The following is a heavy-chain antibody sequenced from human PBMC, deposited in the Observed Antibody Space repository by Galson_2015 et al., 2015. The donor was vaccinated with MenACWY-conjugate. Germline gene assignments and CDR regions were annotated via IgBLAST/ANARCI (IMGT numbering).Heavy chain of an antibody. V-gene: IGHV4-59*01. CDR3: ARRGATITDRGLGYYFDY. J-gene: IGHJ4*02. Sequence: SESLSLTCTVSGGSISSSYWSWIRQPPGKGLEWIGYIYYSGSTNYNPSLKSRVTISVDTSKNQFSLKLSSVTAADTAVYYCARRGATITDRGLGYYFDYWGQGTLVTVSS. D-gene: IGHD5-24*01. CDR2: IYYSGST. CDR1: GGSISSSY.